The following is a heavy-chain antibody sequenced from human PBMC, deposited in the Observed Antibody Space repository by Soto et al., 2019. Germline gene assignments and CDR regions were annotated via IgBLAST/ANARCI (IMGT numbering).Heavy chain of an antibody. J-gene: IGHJ4*02. Sequence: QVQLVQSGAEVKKPGSSVKVSCKASGGTFSSYTISWVRQAPGQGLEWMGRIIPILGIANYAQKFQGRVTITADKSTSTAYMELSSLRSEDTAVYYCARAHYDGSGSYFDYWGQGTLVTVSS. CDR1: GGTFSSYT. D-gene: IGHD3-10*01. CDR3: ARAHYDGSGSYFDY. CDR2: IIPILGIA. V-gene: IGHV1-69*02.